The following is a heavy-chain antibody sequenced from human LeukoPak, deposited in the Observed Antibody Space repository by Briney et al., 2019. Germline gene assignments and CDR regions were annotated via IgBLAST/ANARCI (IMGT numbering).Heavy chain of an antibody. D-gene: IGHD4-23*01. Sequence: GGSLRLSCAASGFTFSSYSMNWVRQAPGKGLEWVSSISSSSSYIYYADSVKGRFTISRGNAKNSLYLQMNSLRAEDTAVYYCARGSTVVTQDYWGQGTLVTVSS. CDR3: ARGSTVVTQDY. CDR2: ISSSSSYI. J-gene: IGHJ4*02. CDR1: GFTFSSYS. V-gene: IGHV3-21*01.